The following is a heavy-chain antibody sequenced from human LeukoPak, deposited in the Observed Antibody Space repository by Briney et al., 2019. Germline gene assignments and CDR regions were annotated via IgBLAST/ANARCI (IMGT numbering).Heavy chain of an antibody. J-gene: IGHJ4*02. CDR3: ARLESMISLGY. CDR1: GGSFSGHY. D-gene: IGHD3/OR15-3a*01. Sequence: SETLSLTCAVYGGSFSGHYWSWIRQPPGKGLEWIGEINHSGSTNYNPSLKSRVTILVDTSKNQFSLKLSSVTAADTAVYYCARLESMISLGYWGQGTLVTVSS. CDR2: INHSGST. V-gene: IGHV4-34*01.